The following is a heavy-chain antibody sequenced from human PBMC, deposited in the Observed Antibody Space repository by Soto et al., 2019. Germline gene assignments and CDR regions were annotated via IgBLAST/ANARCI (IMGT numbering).Heavy chain of an antibody. CDR3: ASSGRFLEWLLEDAFAI. CDR1: GYTFTSYG. D-gene: IGHD3-3*01. Sequence: ASVKVSFKASGYTFTSYGISWVRQAPGQGLEWIGWISAYNGNTNYALKLQGRVTMTTDTSTSTAYMELRSLRSDDTAVYYFASSGRFLEWLLEDAFAIWGQATMVTFSS. J-gene: IGHJ3*02. CDR2: ISAYNGNT. V-gene: IGHV1-18*01.